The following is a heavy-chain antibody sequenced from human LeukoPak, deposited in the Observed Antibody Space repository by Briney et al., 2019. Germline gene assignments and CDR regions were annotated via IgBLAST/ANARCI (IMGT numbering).Heavy chain of an antibody. Sequence: ASVKVSCKASGYTFTGYYIHWVRQAPGQGLEWMGRINPNSGGTNFAQQFHGRVTMTRDTSISTAYMELSRLRSDDAAVYYCALTGGYCSSISCSSPMDVWGKGTTVTVSS. CDR2: INPNSGGT. V-gene: IGHV1-2*06. CDR1: GYTFTGYY. D-gene: IGHD2-2*01. J-gene: IGHJ6*03. CDR3: ALTGGYCSSISCSSPMDV.